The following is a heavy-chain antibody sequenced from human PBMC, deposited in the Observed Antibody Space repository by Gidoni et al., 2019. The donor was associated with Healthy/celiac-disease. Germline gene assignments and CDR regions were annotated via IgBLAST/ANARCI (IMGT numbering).Heavy chain of an antibody. V-gene: IGHV3-30-3*01. D-gene: IGHD1-26*01. CDR2: ISYDGSNK. CDR3: AREDDTENSGRGYYYGMDV. CDR1: GFTFSSYA. Sequence: QVQLVESGGVVVQPGRSLRLSCAASGFTFSSYAMHWVRQAPGKGLEWVAVISYDGSNKYYADSVKGRFTISRDNSKNTLYLQMNSLRAEDTAVYYCAREDDTENSGRGYYYGMDVWGQGTTVTVSS. J-gene: IGHJ6*02.